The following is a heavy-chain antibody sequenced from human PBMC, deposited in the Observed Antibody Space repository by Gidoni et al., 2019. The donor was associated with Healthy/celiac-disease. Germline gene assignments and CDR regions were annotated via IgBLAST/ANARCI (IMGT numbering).Heavy chain of an antibody. CDR2: IIPILGIA. D-gene: IGHD3-10*01. Sequence: QFQLVHSGAAVQKPGPSVMVSCKAPGGTFSSYTLSWVRQAPGQGLEWMGRIIPILGIANYAQKFQGRVTITADKSTSTAYMELSSLRSEDTAVYYCARVESGAPWGQGTLVTVSS. CDR3: ARVESGAP. J-gene: IGHJ5*02. V-gene: IGHV1-69*02. CDR1: GGTFSSYT.